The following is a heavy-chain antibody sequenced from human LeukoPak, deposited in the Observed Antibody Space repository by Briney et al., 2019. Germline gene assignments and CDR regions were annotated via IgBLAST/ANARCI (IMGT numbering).Heavy chain of an antibody. CDR1: GFTVSSNY. Sequence: PGGSLRLSCAASGFTVSSNYMSWVRQAPGKGLEWVSVIYSGGSTYYADSVKGRFTISRDNSKNTLYLQMNSLRAEDTAVYYCARGSFSTYYYDSSGYQDAFDIWGQGTMVTVSS. V-gene: IGHV3-53*01. CDR3: ARGSFSTYYYDSSGYQDAFDI. CDR2: IYSGGST. D-gene: IGHD3-22*01. J-gene: IGHJ3*02.